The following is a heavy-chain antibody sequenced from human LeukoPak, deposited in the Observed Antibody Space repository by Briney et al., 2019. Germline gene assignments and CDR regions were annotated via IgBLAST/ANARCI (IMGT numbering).Heavy chain of an antibody. Sequence: ASVKVSCKASGYTFSVYYIHWVRQAPGQGLEWMGRIDPKSGVTTYAQRFQGGVTMTSDTSISTAYMKLSGLRSDDTATYYCARFSPYSTSSGGAFWGQGTLVTVPS. J-gene: IGHJ4*02. CDR1: GYTFSVYY. D-gene: IGHD6-6*01. V-gene: IGHV1-2*02. CDR3: ARFSPYSTSSGGAF. CDR2: IDPKSGVT.